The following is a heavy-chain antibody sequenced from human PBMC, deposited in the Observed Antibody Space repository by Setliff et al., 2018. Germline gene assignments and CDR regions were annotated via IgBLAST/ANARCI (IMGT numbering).Heavy chain of an antibody. D-gene: IGHD6-19*01. CDR2: IKEDGSEK. Sequence: PGGSLRLSCAASRFTFSNYWMSWVRQAPGKGLEWVANIKEDGSEKYYVDSVKGRFTISRDNAKNSLDLQMNSLRAEDTAVYYCARHRTIIAVAGPLDYWGQGTLVTVSS. V-gene: IGHV3-7*01. CDR3: ARHRTIIAVAGPLDY. J-gene: IGHJ4*02. CDR1: RFTFSNYW.